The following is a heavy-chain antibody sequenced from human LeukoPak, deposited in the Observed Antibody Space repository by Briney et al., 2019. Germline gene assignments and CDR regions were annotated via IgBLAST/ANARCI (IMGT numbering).Heavy chain of an antibody. Sequence: ASVKVSCKASEYTFVAYHMHWVRQSPGQGPEWMGWINPNSGGTNYAQKFQGRVTMTRDTSISTAYMELIGLRSGDTAVYYCARDLPADIWGQGTMVTVSS. V-gene: IGHV1-2*02. CDR3: ARDLPADI. CDR1: EYTFVAYH. CDR2: INPNSGGT. J-gene: IGHJ3*02.